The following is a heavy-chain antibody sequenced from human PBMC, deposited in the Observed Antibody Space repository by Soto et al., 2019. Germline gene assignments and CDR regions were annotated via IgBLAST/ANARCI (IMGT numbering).Heavy chain of an antibody. D-gene: IGHD1-26*01. Sequence: GGSLRLSCTASGFTFADYAMSWVRQAPGKGLEWLGFIKSKAFGGTTHYDPSVTGRFTISRDDSKSIAYLQMDSLKTEDTGLYYCSTRVSTEDYWGQGXLVTVYS. V-gene: IGHV3-49*04. CDR2: IKSKAFGGTT. CDR1: GFTFADYA. J-gene: IGHJ4*02. CDR3: STRVSTEDY.